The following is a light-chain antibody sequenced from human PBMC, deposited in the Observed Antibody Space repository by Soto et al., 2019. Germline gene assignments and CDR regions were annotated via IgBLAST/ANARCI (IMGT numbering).Light chain of an antibody. CDR3: QVWDSSSDHYV. J-gene: IGLJ1*01. V-gene: IGLV3-21*04. CDR1: NIGSKS. Sequence: SYELTQPPSVSVAPGKTARITCGGNNIGSKSVHWYQQKPGQAPVLVIYYDSDRPSGTPERFSGSNSGNTATLTISRVEAGDEDDYYCQVWDSSSDHYVFGTGTKVTVL. CDR2: YDS.